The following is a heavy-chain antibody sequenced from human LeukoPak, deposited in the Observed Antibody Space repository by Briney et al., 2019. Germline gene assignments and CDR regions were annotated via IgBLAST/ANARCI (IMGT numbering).Heavy chain of an antibody. J-gene: IGHJ4*02. CDR3: ARRAHGYNVNYYFDS. CDR1: GGSISSSSYY. D-gene: IGHD5-24*01. CDR2: IHYSGST. V-gene: IGHV4-39*01. Sequence: SETLSLTCTVSGGSISSSSYYWGWIRQPPGKGLEWVGTIHYSGSTYYNPSLKSRVTMSVDTSKNQFSLKLNSVTAADTAVYYCARRAHGYNVNYYFDSWGQGTLVTVSS.